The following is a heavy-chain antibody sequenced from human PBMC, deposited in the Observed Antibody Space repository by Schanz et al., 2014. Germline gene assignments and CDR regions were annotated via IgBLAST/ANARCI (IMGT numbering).Heavy chain of an antibody. CDR3: ARGYVAAAGGEFDY. CDR2: INTGGNT. V-gene: IGHV3-23*01. D-gene: IGHD6-13*01. Sequence: EVQLLESGGGLVEPGGSLRLSCAASGFTFGDYAMTWVRQAPGKGLEWVSAINTGGNTYYADSVRGRFTISRDNSKNTLYLQRNSLRAGDAAVYYCARGYVAAAGGEFDYWGQGTLVAVAA. CDR1: GFTFGDYA. J-gene: IGHJ4*02.